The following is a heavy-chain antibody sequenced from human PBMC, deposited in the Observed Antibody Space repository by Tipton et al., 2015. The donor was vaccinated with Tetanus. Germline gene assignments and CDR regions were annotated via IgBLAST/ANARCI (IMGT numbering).Heavy chain of an antibody. D-gene: IGHD2-15*01. V-gene: IGHV3-33*01. Sequence: SLRLSCAASGFIFSSYGIHWVRQAPGKGLEWVAVSWYDGTDKYYADSVKGRFTISRDNSKNTLYLQMNSLRAEDTAVYYCAREADCSGGSCFFGVFDKWGQGTQVTVSS. CDR3: AREADCSGGSCFFGVFDK. J-gene: IGHJ4*02. CDR2: SWYDGTDK. CDR1: GFIFSSYG.